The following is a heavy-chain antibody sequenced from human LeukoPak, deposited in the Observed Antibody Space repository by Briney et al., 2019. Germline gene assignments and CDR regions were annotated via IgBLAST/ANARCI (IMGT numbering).Heavy chain of an antibody. D-gene: IGHD1-1*01. V-gene: IGHV1-2*02. J-gene: IGHJ4*02. CDR3: ARVALGEWNDPHFDS. CDR1: GYTFTGYY. CDR2: INPHSGGT. Sequence: ASVKVSCKASGYTFTGYYIHWVRQAPGQGLEWMGWINPHSGGTNYAQKFQGGVTMTRDTSITTAYMELSSLRSDDTAVYYCARVALGEWNDPHFDSWGQGARVTVSS.